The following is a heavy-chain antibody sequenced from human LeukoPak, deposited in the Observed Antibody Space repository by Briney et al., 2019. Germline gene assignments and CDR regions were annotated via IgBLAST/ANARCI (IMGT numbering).Heavy chain of an antibody. CDR2: IYSGGST. Sequence: PGGSLRLSCAASGFTVSSNYMSWVRQAPGKGLEWVSVIYSGGSTYYADSVKGRFTISRDNSKNTLYLQMNSLTAEDTAVYYCAKGTTVVTPDAFDIWGQGTMVTVSS. J-gene: IGHJ3*02. D-gene: IGHD4-23*01. CDR1: GFTVSSNY. V-gene: IGHV3-66*01. CDR3: AKGTTVVTPDAFDI.